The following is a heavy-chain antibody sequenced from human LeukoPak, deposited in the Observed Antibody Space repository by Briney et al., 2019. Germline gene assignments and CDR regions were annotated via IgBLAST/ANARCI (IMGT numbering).Heavy chain of an antibody. D-gene: IGHD2-15*01. CDR3: ARDGDIVVVVAATLSPYWFDP. V-gene: IGHV7-4-1*02. Sequence: ASVKVSCKASGYTFTSYAMNWVRQAPGQGLEWMGWINTNTGNPTYAQGFTGRFVFSLDTSVSTAYLQISSLKAEDTAVYYCARDGDIVVVVAATLSPYWFDPWGQGTLVTVSS. CDR1: GYTFTSYA. CDR2: INTNTGNP. J-gene: IGHJ5*02.